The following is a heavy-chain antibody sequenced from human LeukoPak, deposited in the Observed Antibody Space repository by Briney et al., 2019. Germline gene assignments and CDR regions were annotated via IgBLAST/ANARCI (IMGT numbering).Heavy chain of an antibody. CDR1: GGSISSSSYY. CDR3: ARAQGHSMVRGVTQGYDY. V-gene: IGHV4-39*07. D-gene: IGHD3-10*01. J-gene: IGHJ4*02. Sequence: SETLSLTCTVSGGSISSSSYYWGWIRQPPGKGLEWIGSIYYSGSTYYNPSLKSRVTISVDTSKNQFSLKLSSVTAADTAVYYCARAQGHSMVRGVTQGYDYWGQGTLVTVSS. CDR2: IYYSGST.